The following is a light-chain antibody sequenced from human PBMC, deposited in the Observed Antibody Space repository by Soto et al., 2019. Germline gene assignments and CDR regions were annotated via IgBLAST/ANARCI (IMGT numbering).Light chain of an antibody. Sequence: QSALTQPASVSGSPGQSITISCTGTSSDVGYYNYVSWYQHHPGKAPKLIIYEVSNRPSGVSNRFSGSKSGNTASLTISGLQSEDEADHYCSSYTTSSTQVFGGGTKLTVL. CDR2: EVS. CDR1: SSDVGYYNY. J-gene: IGLJ2*01. V-gene: IGLV2-14*01. CDR3: SSYTTSSTQV.